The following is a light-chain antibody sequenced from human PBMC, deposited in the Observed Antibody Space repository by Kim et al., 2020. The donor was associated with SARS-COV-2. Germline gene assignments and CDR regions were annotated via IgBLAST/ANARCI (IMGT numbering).Light chain of an antibody. V-gene: IGLV3-1*01. J-gene: IGLJ2*01. CDR3: QAWDSSTVV. CDR1: KLEDKF. Sequence: SYELTQPPSVSVSPGQTASITCSGEKLEDKFACWYQQKPGQSPVLVIYQDAKRHSGIPERFSGSNSGNTATLTISGAQAMDEADYYCQAWDSSTVVFGGGTQLTVL. CDR2: QDA.